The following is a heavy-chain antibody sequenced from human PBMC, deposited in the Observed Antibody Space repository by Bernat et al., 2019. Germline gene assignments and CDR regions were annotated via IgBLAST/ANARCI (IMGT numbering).Heavy chain of an antibody. CDR3: ARGGSVVGPEGGWFDP. Sequence: QLQLQESGPGLVKPSETLSLTCTVSGGSISSSSYYWGWIRQPPGKGLEWIGSLYYSGSTYYNPSLKSRVTISVYTSKNQFSLKLSSVTAADTAVYYCARGGSVVGPEGGWFDPWGQGTLVTVSS. V-gene: IGHV4-39*01. CDR2: LYYSGST. J-gene: IGHJ5*02. CDR1: GGSISSSSYY. D-gene: IGHD2-2*01.